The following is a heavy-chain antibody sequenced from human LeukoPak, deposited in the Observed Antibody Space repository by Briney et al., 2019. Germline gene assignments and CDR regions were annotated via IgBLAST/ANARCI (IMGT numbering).Heavy chain of an antibody. CDR2: ISNDGSNK. CDR3: TRDRGGSGYYYVDF. CDR1: EFNFNTYA. V-gene: IGHV3-30*03. Sequence: GGSLRLSCAASEFNFNTYAMHWVRQAPGKGLEWVAPISNDGSNKYYADSVKGRFTISRDNSKNIVYLQMNSLRTEDTAVYYCTRDRGGSGYYYVDFWGRGTLVTVSS. J-gene: IGHJ4*02. D-gene: IGHD3-22*01.